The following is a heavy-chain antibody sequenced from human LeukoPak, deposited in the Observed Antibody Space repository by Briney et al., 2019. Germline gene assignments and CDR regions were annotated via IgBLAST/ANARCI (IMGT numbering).Heavy chain of an antibody. CDR1: GGSISSYY. D-gene: IGHD3-10*01. Sequence: SETLSLTCTVSGGSISSYYWSWIRQPAGKGLEWIGRIYTSGSTNYNPSLKSRVTMSVDTSKNQFSLKLSSVTAADTAVYYCARDRWFGNIPSGFDYWGQGTLITVSS. CDR3: ARDRWFGNIPSGFDY. CDR2: IYTSGST. J-gene: IGHJ4*02. V-gene: IGHV4-4*07.